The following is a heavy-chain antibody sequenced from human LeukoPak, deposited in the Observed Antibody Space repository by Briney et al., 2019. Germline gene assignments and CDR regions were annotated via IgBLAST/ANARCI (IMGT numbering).Heavy chain of an antibody. CDR2: IYSGGGT. D-gene: IGHD6-6*01. V-gene: IGHV3-53*01. Sequence: GGSLRLSCAASGFTVSRNYMHWVRQAPGKGLEWVSIIYSGGGTSYADSVKGRFIISRDNSKNTLYLQMNSLRAEDTAVCYCATYSSSSDYFDYWGQGTLVTVSS. J-gene: IGHJ4*02. CDR1: GFTVSRNY. CDR3: ATYSSSSDYFDY.